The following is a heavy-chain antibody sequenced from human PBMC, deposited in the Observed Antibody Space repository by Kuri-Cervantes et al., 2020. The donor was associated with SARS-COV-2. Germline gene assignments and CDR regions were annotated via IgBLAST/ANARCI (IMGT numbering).Heavy chain of an antibody. Sequence: GESLKISCAASGFTVSRSYMSWVRQAPGKGLEWVSVIYSGGSTYYADSVKGRFTISRDNSKNTLYLQMNSLRAEDTAVYYCARAPAAKYVDWRVQDAFDIWGQGTMVTVSS. CDR2: IYSGGST. V-gene: IGHV3-53*01. D-gene: IGHD3-3*01. CDR1: GFTVSRSY. J-gene: IGHJ3*02. CDR3: ARAPAAKYVDWRVQDAFDI.